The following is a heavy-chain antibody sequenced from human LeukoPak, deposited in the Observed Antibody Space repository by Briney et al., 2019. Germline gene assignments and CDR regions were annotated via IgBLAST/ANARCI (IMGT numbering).Heavy chain of an antibody. V-gene: IGHV3-74*01. CDR2: INNDGSST. CDR3: ARPTKEGSSWYWWFDP. D-gene: IGHD6-13*01. J-gene: IGHJ5*02. Sequence: GGCLRLSCAASGFTFSSYWMHWVRQAPGKGLVWVSRINNDGSSTSYADSVKGRFTISRDNAKNTLYLQMNSLRAEDTAVYYCARPTKEGSSWYWWFDPWGQGTLVTVSS. CDR1: GFTFSSYW.